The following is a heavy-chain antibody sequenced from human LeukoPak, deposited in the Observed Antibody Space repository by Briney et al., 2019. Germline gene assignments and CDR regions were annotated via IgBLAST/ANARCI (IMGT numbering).Heavy chain of an antibody. CDR3: AKSGAAHTVTTRIDY. D-gene: IGHD4-17*01. J-gene: IGHJ4*02. CDR1: GFTVSSNY. Sequence: GGSLRLSCAASGFTVSSNYMSWVRQAPGKGLEWVSVIYSGGSTYYADSVKGRFTISRDNSKNTVYLQMNSLRAEDTAVYYCAKSGAAHTVTTRIDYWGQGTLVTVS. CDR2: IYSGGST. V-gene: IGHV3-66*01.